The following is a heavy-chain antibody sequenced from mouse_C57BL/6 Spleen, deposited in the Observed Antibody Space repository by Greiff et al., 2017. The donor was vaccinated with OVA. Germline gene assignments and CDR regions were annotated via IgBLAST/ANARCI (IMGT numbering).Heavy chain of an antibody. Sequence: QVQLKESGPELVKPGASVKISCKASGYAFSSSWMNWVKQRPGKGLEWIGRIYPGDGDTNYNGKFKGKATLTADKSSSTAYMQLSSLTSEGSAVYFCARSGDGGFDYWGQGTTLTVSS. V-gene: IGHV1-82*01. CDR1: GYAFSSSW. J-gene: IGHJ2*01. CDR3: ARSGDGGFDY. D-gene: IGHD2-3*01. CDR2: IYPGDGDT.